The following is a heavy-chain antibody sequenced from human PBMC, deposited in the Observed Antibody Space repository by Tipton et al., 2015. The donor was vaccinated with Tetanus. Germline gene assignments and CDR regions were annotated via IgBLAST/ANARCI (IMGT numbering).Heavy chain of an antibody. CDR3: VRDRAAAGGSDY. CDR2: IIPASGAT. V-gene: IGHV1-69*01. CDR1: GGPFYKHG. D-gene: IGHD6-25*01. Sequence: QVQLVQSGAKVKKPGSSVKVSCKSSGGPFYKHGIDWVRQAPGQGLEWMGGIIPASGATNYAHKFQGRVTMTADASTTTVHMELSNLRSDDTAVYYCVRDRAAAGGSDYWGQGTLVTV. J-gene: IGHJ4*02.